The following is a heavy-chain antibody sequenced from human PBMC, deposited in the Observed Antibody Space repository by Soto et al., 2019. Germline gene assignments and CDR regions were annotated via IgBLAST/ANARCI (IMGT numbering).Heavy chain of an antibody. D-gene: IGHD2-2*01. CDR2: IYYSGST. CDR3: GRQPGHCGSTTCFGYYSVDV. V-gene: IGHV4-39*01. CDR1: GGSISSSSYS. J-gene: IGHJ6*02. Sequence: QLQLQESGPRLVKPSETLSLTCSVSGGSISSSSYSWGWIRQPPGKGLEWIGTIYYSGSTHYNLSREGRVAISADTPNNQLSLRLSSVTAADTAVYYCGRQPGHCGSTTCFGYYSVDVWGQGTTVTVS.